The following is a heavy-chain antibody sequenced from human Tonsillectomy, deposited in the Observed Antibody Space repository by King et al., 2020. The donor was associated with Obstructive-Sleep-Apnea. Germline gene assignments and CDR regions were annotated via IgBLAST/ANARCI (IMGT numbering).Heavy chain of an antibody. D-gene: IGHD2-2*01. J-gene: IGHJ6*02. V-gene: IGHV4-39*07. Sequence: VQLQESGPGLVKPSETLSLTCTVSGGSISSSSYYWGWIRQPPGKGLEGIGSIYYSGSTYYNPSLKSRVTISVDTSKNQFSLKLSSVTAADTAVFYCAGEGDIVVVPAANMDVWGQGTTVTVSS. CDR3: AGEGDIVVVPAANMDV. CDR2: IYYSGST. CDR1: GGSISSSSYY.